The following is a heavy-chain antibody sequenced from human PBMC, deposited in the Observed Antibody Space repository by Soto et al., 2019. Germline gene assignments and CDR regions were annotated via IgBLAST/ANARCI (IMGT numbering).Heavy chain of an antibody. D-gene: IGHD6-19*01. CDR3: ARGAALAGKLDL. CDR1: GFTFTSDS. V-gene: IGHV3-21*06. Sequence: GGSLRLSCAASGFTFTSDSMTWVRQAPGKGLEWVSSISSHGRDIFYADSVKGRFTISRDNAKDSLHLQMNSLTGEDSAVYYCARGAALAGKLDLWGQGTLVTSPQ. J-gene: IGHJ4*02. CDR2: ISSHGRDI.